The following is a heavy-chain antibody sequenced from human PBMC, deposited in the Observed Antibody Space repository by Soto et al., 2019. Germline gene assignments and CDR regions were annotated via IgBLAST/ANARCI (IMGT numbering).Heavy chain of an antibody. Sequence: QVQLQESGPGLVKPSETLSLTCTVSGDSISSYYWNWIRQPPGKGLEWIGYIYYSGSTNYNPSLKSRVTIPVDTSKNQFSLKLSSVTAADTAVYYCASSTSYYDSSGYYKGSGLDYWGQGTLVTVSS. J-gene: IGHJ4*02. CDR1: GDSISSYY. CDR2: IYYSGST. V-gene: IGHV4-59*01. D-gene: IGHD3-22*01. CDR3: ASSTSYYDSSGYYKGSGLDY.